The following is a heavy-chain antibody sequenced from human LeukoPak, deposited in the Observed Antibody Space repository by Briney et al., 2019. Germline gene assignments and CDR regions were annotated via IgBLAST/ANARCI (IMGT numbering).Heavy chain of an antibody. CDR2: IHYSGGT. Sequence: PSETLSLTCAVYGGSFSGYYWRWIRQPPGKGLEWIGCIHYSGGTNYNPSLKSRVTISLDTSKNQFSLKLSSVTAADTAVYFCARGTVTTGYFDYWGQGALVTVSS. J-gene: IGHJ4*02. V-gene: IGHV4-59*01. CDR3: ARGTVTTGYFDY. CDR1: GGSFSGYY. D-gene: IGHD4-17*01.